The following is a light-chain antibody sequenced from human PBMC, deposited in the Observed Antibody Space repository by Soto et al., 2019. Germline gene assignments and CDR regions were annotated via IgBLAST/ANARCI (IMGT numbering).Light chain of an antibody. CDR3: QHYGSSPLFT. CDR1: QSVSSSY. V-gene: IGKV3-20*01. CDR2: GAS. J-gene: IGKJ3*01. Sequence: ETVLTQSPGNLSLSPGERATLSCRASQSVSSSYLAWYQQKPGQAPRLLIYGASSRATGIPDRFSGSGSGTDFTLTISRLETEDFAVYYCQHYGSSPLFTFGPGTKVDIK.